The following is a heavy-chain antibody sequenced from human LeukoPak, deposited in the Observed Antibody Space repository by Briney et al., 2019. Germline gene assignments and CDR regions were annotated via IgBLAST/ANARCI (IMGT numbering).Heavy chain of an antibody. J-gene: IGHJ4*02. CDR2: INHSGST. V-gene: IGHV4-34*01. D-gene: IGHD6-13*01. CDR1: GGSFSGYY. Sequence: TLSLTCAVYGGSFSGYYWSWIRQPPGKGLEWIGEINHSGSTNYNPSLKSRVTISIDTSKNLFSLRLSSVTAADTAIYYCARDGAGRSFYYWGQGTLVTVSS. CDR3: ARDGAGRSFYY.